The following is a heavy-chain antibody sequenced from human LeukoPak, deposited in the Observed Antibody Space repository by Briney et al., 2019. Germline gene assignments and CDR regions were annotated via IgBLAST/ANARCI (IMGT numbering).Heavy chain of an antibody. Sequence: SETLSLTCTVSTDTVSSDSIYNYSWNWIRQSPGKGLEWIGCMYYSGSTSYNPSLKSRVTVSIDTSKNQFSLNLNSVTAADTAVYYCARSRGSYWYWGQGTLVTVSS. D-gene: IGHD1-26*01. CDR3: ARSRGSYWY. V-gene: IGHV4-61*01. CDR1: TDTVSSDSIYNYS. J-gene: IGHJ4*02. CDR2: MYYSGST.